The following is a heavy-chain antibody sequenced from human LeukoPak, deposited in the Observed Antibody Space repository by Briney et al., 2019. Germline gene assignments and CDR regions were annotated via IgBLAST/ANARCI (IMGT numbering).Heavy chain of an antibody. Sequence: ASVKLSCKASGYTFTSYDINWVRQASGQGLEWMGGMDPKSRDAGYAQNFEGRVTMTRQTSIRTAYMELTNLRSEETAVYYCVSHCLGGSCYYYAVGGQGTLVTDPS. CDR3: VSHCLGGSCYYYAV. CDR1: GYTFTSYD. D-gene: IGHD3-22*01. CDR2: MDPKSRDA. V-gene: IGHV1-8*01. J-gene: IGHJ4*02.